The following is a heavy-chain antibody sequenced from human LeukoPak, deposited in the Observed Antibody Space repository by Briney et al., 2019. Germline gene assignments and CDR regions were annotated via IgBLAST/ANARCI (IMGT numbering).Heavy chain of an antibody. V-gene: IGHV3-7*01. J-gene: IGHJ4*02. Sequence: GGSLRLSCAASGFTFSSYWMTWVRQAPGKGLEWVANINQGGSEKYYVDSVKGRFTISRDNAKNSLYLQMNSLRAEDSAVYCCARDQFSTIFGVVTWSEMFDYWGQGTLVTVSS. CDR1: GFTFSSYW. CDR2: INQGGSEK. CDR3: ARDQFSTIFGVVTWSEMFDY. D-gene: IGHD3-3*01.